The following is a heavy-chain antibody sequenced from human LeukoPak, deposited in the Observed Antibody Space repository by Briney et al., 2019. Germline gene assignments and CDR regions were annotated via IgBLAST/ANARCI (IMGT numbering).Heavy chain of an antibody. Sequence: GASVTVSCKASGYTFSDYYMYWVRQAPGQGLEWMGWINPNSGATNSAQRFQGRVTMTRDTSISTAYMELNSLRSDDTAVYYCARDGFNSSSWYGHYYYYIDVWGKGTTVTVSS. CDR1: GYTFSDYY. V-gene: IGHV1-2*02. J-gene: IGHJ6*03. CDR2: INPNSGAT. D-gene: IGHD6-13*01. CDR3: ARDGFNSSSWYGHYYYYIDV.